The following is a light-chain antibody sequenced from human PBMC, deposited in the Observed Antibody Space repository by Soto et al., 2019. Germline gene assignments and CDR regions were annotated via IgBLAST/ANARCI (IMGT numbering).Light chain of an antibody. J-gene: IGKJ1*01. Sequence: DIHMTQTPSTLSASLGDRVTITFRASQSISSWLAWYQQKPGKAPKLLIYDASSLESGVPSRFSGSGSGTEFTLTITSLQPDDFAIYYCQQYNPYSRSFGQGPRWIS. V-gene: IGKV1-5*01. CDR2: DAS. CDR1: QSISSW. CDR3: QQYNPYSRS.